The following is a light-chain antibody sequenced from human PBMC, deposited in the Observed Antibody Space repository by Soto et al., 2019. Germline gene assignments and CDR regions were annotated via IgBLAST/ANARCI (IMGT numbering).Light chain of an antibody. V-gene: IGKV2-30*01. CDR1: QSLVYSDGNTY. CDR2: KVS. CDR3: KQGTYWPIT. J-gene: IGKJ5*01. Sequence: VVMTQSPLSLPVTLGQPASISCRSSQSLVYSDGNTYLNWFQQRPGQSPRRIFYKVSNRDSGVPDRFSGSGSGTDFTLKISRVAAEDVGVYYCKQGTYWPITFGQGTRLEIK.